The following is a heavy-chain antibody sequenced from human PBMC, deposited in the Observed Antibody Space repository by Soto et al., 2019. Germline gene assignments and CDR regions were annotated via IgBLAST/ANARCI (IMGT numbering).Heavy chain of an antibody. CDR1: GGSISSYY. CDR2: IYYSGST. V-gene: IGHV4-59*01. J-gene: IGHJ6*02. D-gene: IGHD3-3*01. Sequence: PSETLSLTCTVSGGSISSYYWSWIRQPPGKGLEWIGYIYYSGSTNYNPSLKSRVTISVDTSKNQFSLKLSSVTAADTAVYYCARASQSDFWSGYYPNYYYYGMDVRGQGTTVTVS. CDR3: ARASQSDFWSGYYPNYYYYGMDV.